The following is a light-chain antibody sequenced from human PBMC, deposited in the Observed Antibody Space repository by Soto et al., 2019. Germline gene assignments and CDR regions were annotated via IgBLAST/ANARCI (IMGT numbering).Light chain of an antibody. V-gene: IGKV3-15*01. CDR1: QSVSRN. CDR2: GAS. CDR3: QQYNNWPQT. J-gene: IGKJ1*01. Sequence: EIVMTQSPATLSVSPGESATLSCRASQSVSRNLGWYQQKPGQAPRLLIYGASTRATGIPARFSGSGSGTDFTLTISGLQSEDFAVYYCQQYNNWPQTFGQGTKVDIK.